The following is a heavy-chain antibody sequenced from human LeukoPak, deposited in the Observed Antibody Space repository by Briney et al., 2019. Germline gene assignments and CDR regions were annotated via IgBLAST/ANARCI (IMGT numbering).Heavy chain of an antibody. J-gene: IGHJ4*02. CDR2: ISGSGGST. CDR1: GFTFSSYA. D-gene: IGHD5-18*01. V-gene: IGHV3-23*01. Sequence: TGASLRLSCAASGFTFSSYAMSWVRQAPGKGLEWVSAISGSGGSTYYADSVKGRFTMSRDNAKNTLYLQMNSLRAEDTAVYYCARGERGYSYGYGDYWGQGTLVTVSS. CDR3: ARGERGYSYGYGDY.